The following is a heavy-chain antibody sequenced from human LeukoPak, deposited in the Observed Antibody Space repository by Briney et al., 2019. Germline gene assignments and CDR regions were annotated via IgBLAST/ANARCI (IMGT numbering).Heavy chain of an antibody. V-gene: IGHV3-23*01. D-gene: IGHD2-21*02. CDR2: IRGSGGGT. CDR3: VKARMPHCGTDCLES. CDR1: GFTFSNYG. Sequence: GGSLRLSCAASGFTFSNYGMSWVRQAPGKGLEWVSVIRGSGGGTYYADSAKGRFTISRDNSKNTVYLQMSSLRAEDTAVYYCVKARMPHCGTDCLESWGQGTLVTVSS. J-gene: IGHJ4*02.